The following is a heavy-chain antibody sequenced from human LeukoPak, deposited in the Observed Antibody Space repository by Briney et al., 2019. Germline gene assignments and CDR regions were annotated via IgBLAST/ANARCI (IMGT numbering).Heavy chain of an antibody. J-gene: IGHJ4*02. V-gene: IGHV4-59*12. CDR1: GGSISSYY. CDR3: ARDIRRYYYGSGSYFLLDY. Sequence: SETLSLTCTVSGGSISSYYWSWIRQPPGKGLEWIDYIYYSGSTNSNPSLKSRVTISVDTSKNQFSLKLSSVTAADTAVYYCARDIRRYYYGSGSYFLLDYWGQGTLVTVSS. CDR2: IYYSGST. D-gene: IGHD3-10*01.